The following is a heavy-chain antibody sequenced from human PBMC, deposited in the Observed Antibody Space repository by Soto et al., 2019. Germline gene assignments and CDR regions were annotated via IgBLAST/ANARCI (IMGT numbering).Heavy chain of an antibody. CDR3: ARDPIGDYYIDY. CDR1: GFTFTSSA. V-gene: IGHV1-58*02. J-gene: IGHJ4*02. D-gene: IGHD4-17*01. CDR2: IVVGSGNT. Sequence: SVKVSCKASGFTFTSSAMQWVRQARGQRLEWIGWIVVGSGNTNYAQKFQERVTITRDMSTSTAYMELSSLRSEDTAVYYCARDPIGDYYIDYRGQGTLVTVSS.